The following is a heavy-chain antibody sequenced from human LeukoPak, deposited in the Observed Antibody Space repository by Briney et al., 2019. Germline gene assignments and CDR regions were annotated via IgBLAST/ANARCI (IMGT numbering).Heavy chain of an antibody. D-gene: IGHD2-15*01. CDR1: GYTFTGYY. CDR2: VNPNSGGT. J-gene: IGHJ6*03. Sequence: ASVKVSCKASGYTFTGYYMHWVRQAPAQGLEWMGWVNPNSGGTNYAQKFQGRVTMTRDTSISTAYMELSGLISDDTAVYYCARDRERYRNYYYSMDVWGKGTTVTVSS. V-gene: IGHV1-2*02. CDR3: ARDRERYRNYYYSMDV.